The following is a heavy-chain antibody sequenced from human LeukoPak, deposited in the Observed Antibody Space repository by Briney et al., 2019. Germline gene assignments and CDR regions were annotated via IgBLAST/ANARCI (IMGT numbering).Heavy chain of an antibody. CDR2: SSAYNCNT. CDR3: ARVGGSRGVNSWFDP. D-gene: IGHD3-10*01. V-gene: IGHV1-18*01. J-gene: IGHJ5*02. Sequence: GSSVKVSCKASGYTFTSYGISWERHATGQGLEWMGWSSAYNCNTNYAQKLQGRVTMTRNTSISTAYMELSSLRSEDATVYYCARVGGSRGVNSWFDPWGQGTLVTVSS. CDR1: GYTFTSYG.